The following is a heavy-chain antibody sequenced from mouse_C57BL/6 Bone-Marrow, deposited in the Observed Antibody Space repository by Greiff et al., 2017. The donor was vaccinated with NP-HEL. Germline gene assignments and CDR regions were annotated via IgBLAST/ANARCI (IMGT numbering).Heavy chain of an antibody. CDR2: IDPSDSYT. J-gene: IGHJ4*01. CDR3: ARFPPTYYGNYYAMDY. V-gene: IGHV1-69*01. Sequence: QVQLQQSGAELVMPGASVKLSCKASGYTFTSYWMHWVKQRPGQGLEWIGEIDPSDSYTNYNQKFKGKSTLTVDKSSSTAYMQLSSLTSEDSAVYYCARFPPTYYGNYYAMDYWGQGTSVTVSS. CDR1: GYTFTSYW. D-gene: IGHD2-10*01.